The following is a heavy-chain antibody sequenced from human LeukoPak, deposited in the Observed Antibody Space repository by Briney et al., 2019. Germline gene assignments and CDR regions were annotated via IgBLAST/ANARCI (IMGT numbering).Heavy chain of an antibody. CDR3: ASFDY. CDR1: GFTFSSYE. J-gene: IGHJ4*02. V-gene: IGHV3-66*01. CDR2: IYSGGST. Sequence: GGSLRLSCAASGFTFSSYEMNWVRQPPGKGLEWVSVIYSGGSTYYADSVKGRSTISRDNSKNTLYLQMNSLRAEDTAVYYCASFDYWGQGTLVTVSS.